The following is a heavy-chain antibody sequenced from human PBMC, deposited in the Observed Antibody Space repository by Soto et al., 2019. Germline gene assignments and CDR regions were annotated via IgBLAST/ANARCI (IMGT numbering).Heavy chain of an antibody. Sequence: SETLSLTCTVSGGSISSSSYYWGWIRQPPGKGLEWIGSIYYSGSTYYNPSLKSRVTISVDTSKNQFSLKLSSVTAADSAVYYCARHGCSGGSCYSYYYYYYMDVWGKGTTVTVSS. V-gene: IGHV4-39*01. CDR2: IYYSGST. CDR1: GGSISSSSYY. J-gene: IGHJ6*03. D-gene: IGHD2-15*01. CDR3: ARHGCSGGSCYSYYYYYYMDV.